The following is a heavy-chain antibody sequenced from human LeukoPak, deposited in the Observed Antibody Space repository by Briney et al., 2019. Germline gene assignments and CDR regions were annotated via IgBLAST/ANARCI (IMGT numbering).Heavy chain of an antibody. CDR3: ARESEGAPLHFDY. Sequence: SQTLSLTCAISGDSVSSNSAAWNWIRQSPSRGLEWLGRTFYKSKWYNDYAISVESRITINPDTSKNHFSLQLNSVTPEDTAMYYCARESEGAPLHFDYWGQGTLVTVSS. V-gene: IGHV6-1*01. J-gene: IGHJ4*02. CDR2: TFYKSKWYN. D-gene: IGHD1-26*01. CDR1: GDSVSSNSAA.